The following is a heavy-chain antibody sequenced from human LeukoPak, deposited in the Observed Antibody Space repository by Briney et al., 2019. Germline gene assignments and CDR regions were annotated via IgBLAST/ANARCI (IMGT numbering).Heavy chain of an antibody. CDR2: ISQRGTT. Sequence: SETLSVTCAVYGDSFSWHYWSWISQPPGKGMEWIGEISQRGTTTYNPSLKSRLTISMDTSRNQYFLNLDSVTAADTAIYYCARPGIRDYFYYMDVWGEGTPVTVSS. J-gene: IGHJ6*03. D-gene: IGHD3-3*02. CDR1: GDSFSWHY. V-gene: IGHV4-34*01. CDR3: ARPGIRDYFYYMDV.